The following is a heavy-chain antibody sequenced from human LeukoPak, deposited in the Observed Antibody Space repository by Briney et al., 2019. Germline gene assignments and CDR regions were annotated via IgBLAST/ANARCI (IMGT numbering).Heavy chain of an antibody. V-gene: IGHV3-53*01. CDR3: ARARKGQWPDY. CDR1: GFTVSSTY. Sequence: GGSLRLSCAASGFTVSSTYMSWVRQAPGKGLEWVSVIYSGGSTYYADSVKGRFTISRDNSKNTLYLQMNSLRAEDTAVYYCARARKGQWPDYWGQGTLVTGSS. D-gene: IGHD6-19*01. J-gene: IGHJ4*02. CDR2: IYSGGST.